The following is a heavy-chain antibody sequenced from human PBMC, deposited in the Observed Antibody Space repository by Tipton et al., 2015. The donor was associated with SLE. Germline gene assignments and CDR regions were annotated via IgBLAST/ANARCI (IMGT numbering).Heavy chain of an antibody. D-gene: IGHD3-22*01. CDR1: GFTLRNYA. J-gene: IGHJ4*02. V-gene: IGHV3-9*01. CDR3: AKDMGSYYYDTSGLDY. CDR2: ISWNSGSI. Sequence: SLRLSCAASGFTLRNYAMSWVRQAPGKGLEWVSGISWNSGSIGYADSVKGRFTISRDNAKNSLYLQMNSLRAEDTALYFCAKDMGSYYYDTSGLDYWGQGTLVTVSS.